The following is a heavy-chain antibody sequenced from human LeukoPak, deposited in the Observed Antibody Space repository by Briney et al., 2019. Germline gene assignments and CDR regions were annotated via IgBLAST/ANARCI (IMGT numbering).Heavy chain of an antibody. J-gene: IGHJ4*02. V-gene: IGHV3-73*01. CDR3: TRHGGDDCPN. Sequence: GRSLRLSRAASVFPFSVSAMHCVRGASGKGLGWVGRIRCKVNSYATAYASWVKGRYTISRDDSRNPACLQLNSLKTEHTAVYYCTRHGGDDCPNWGQGTLVTVSS. D-gene: IGHD2-21*02. CDR1: VFPFSVSA. CDR2: IRCKVNSYAT.